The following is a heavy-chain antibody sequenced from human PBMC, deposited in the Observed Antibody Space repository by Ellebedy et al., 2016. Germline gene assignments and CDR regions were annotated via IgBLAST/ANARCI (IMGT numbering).Heavy chain of an antibody. CDR3: ARGSNLYDSRRGTEPHFDY. CDR1: GFTFSSYS. CDR2: ISSSSSYI. V-gene: IGHV3-21*01. D-gene: IGHD3-22*01. J-gene: IGHJ4*02. Sequence: GESLKISCAASGFTFSSYSMNWVRQAPGKGLEWVSSISSSSSYIYYADSVKGRFTISRDNAKNSLYLQMNSLRAEDTAVYYCARGSNLYDSRRGTEPHFDYWGQGTLVTVSS.